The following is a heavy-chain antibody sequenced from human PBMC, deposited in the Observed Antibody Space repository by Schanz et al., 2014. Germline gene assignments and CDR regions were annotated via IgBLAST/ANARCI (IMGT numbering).Heavy chain of an antibody. CDR3: ARKTDSSGTGDY. V-gene: IGHV3-30*14. CDR1: GFTFRGHA. Sequence: QVQLVESGGGVVQPGTSLRLSCAASGFTFRGHAMHWVRQAPGQGLEKVAVTSTDGTKTYYAASVRGRFTISRDGSKNTLYLQMNSLRAEDTAAYYCARKTDSSGTGDYWGQGTLVTVSS. J-gene: IGHJ4*02. D-gene: IGHD6-19*01. CDR2: TSTDGTKT.